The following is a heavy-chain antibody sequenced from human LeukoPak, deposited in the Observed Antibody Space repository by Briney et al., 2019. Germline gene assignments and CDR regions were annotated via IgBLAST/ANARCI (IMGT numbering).Heavy chain of an antibody. Sequence: GGSLRLSCAASGFTFSSYWMHWVRQAPGEGLVWVSRIKTDGTTTNYADSVKGRFTVSRGNAKNTLYLQMNSLRAEDTAVYYCARGPYTSGVYRLDYWGQGTLVTVSS. CDR2: IKTDGTTT. CDR3: ARGPYTSGVYRLDY. D-gene: IGHD6-19*01. J-gene: IGHJ4*02. V-gene: IGHV3-74*01. CDR1: GFTFSSYW.